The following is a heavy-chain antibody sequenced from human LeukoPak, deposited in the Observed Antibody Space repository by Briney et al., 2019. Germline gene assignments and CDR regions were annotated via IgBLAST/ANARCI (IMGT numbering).Heavy chain of an antibody. CDR2: FHDSEST. CDR3: ARGDASGRPGIAFDF. CDR1: GGSISSNY. V-gene: IGHV4-59*01. J-gene: IGHJ4*02. D-gene: IGHD1-26*01. Sequence: SETLSLTCNVSGGSISSNYWSWIRQPPGKGLEWFGYFHDSESTNYNPSLKSRVSISVDTSKKQVSLKLSSVTAADTAVYYCARGDASGRPGIAFDFWGQGTLDTVSS.